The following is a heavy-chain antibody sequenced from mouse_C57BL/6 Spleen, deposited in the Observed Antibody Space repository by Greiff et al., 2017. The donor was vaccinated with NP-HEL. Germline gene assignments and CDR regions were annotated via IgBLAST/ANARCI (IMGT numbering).Heavy chain of an antibody. CDR3: ARSYDGYYVGAMDY. D-gene: IGHD2-3*01. J-gene: IGHJ4*01. V-gene: IGHV1-59*01. CDR2: IDPSSSYT. Sequence: QVQLQQPGAELVRPGTSVKLSCKASGYTFTSYWMHWVKQRPGQGLEWIGVIDPSSSYTNYNQKFKGKATLTVDTSSSTAYMQLSSLTSEDSAVYYCARSYDGYYVGAMDYWGQGTSVTVSS. CDR1: GYTFTSYW.